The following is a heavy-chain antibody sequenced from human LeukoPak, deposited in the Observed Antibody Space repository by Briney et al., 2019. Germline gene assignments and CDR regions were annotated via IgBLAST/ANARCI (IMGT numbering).Heavy chain of an antibody. V-gene: IGHV1-8*01. Sequence: GASVKVSCKASGYTFTSYDINWVRQATGQGLEWMGWMNPNSGNTGYAQKFQGRVTMTRNTSISTAYMELSSLRSEDTAVYHCARGRDYYDSSGYEAFDIWGQGTMVTVSS. J-gene: IGHJ3*02. CDR2: MNPNSGNT. CDR3: ARGRDYYDSSGYEAFDI. D-gene: IGHD3-22*01. CDR1: GYTFTSYD.